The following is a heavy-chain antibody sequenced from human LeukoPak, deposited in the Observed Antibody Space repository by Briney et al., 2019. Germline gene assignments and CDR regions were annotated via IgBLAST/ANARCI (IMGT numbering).Heavy chain of an antibody. J-gene: IGHJ5*02. Sequence: GASVKVSCKASGYTFTSYGISWVRQAPGQGLEWMGWISAYNGNTNYAQKLQGRVTMTTDTSTSTAYMELRSLRSDDTAVYYCARVPLLGQVTTRLGPQNVHLVDPWGQGTLVTVSS. V-gene: IGHV1-18*01. CDR1: GYTFTSYG. CDR3: ARVPLLGQVTTRLGPQNVHLVDP. D-gene: IGHD3-16*01. CDR2: ISAYNGNT.